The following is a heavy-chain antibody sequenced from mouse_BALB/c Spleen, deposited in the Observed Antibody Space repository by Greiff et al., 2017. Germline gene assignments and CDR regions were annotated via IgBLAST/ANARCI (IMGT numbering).Heavy chain of an antibody. V-gene: IGHV1S132*01. CDR2: IFPGTGTT. Sequence: QVQLQQSGAELVKPGASVKLSCKTSGYTFTSYWIQWVKQRPGQGLGWIGEIFPGTGTTYYNEKFKGKATLTIDTSSSTAYMQLSSLTSEDSAVYFCATMITTGAWFAYWGQGTLVTVSA. D-gene: IGHD2-4*01. CDR3: ATMITTGAWFAY. J-gene: IGHJ3*01. CDR1: GYTFTSYW.